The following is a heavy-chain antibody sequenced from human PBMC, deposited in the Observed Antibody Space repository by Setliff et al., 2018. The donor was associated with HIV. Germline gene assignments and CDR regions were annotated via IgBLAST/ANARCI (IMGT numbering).Heavy chain of an antibody. CDR2: ISPHSGGT. J-gene: IGHJ4*02. Sequence: ASVKVSCKASGYSFTDYFIHWVRQAPGRGLEWMGWISPHSGGTRTTRTFRGRVTMTRDTSINTAYMELSGVRSGDTAVYFCARQLSNSLESWGQGTLVTVSS. D-gene: IGHD1-1*01. CDR1: GYSFTDYF. V-gene: IGHV1-2*02. CDR3: ARQLSNSLES.